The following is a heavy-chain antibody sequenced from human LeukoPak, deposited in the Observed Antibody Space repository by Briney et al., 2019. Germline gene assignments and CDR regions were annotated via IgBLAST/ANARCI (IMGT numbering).Heavy chain of an antibody. V-gene: IGHV4-59*01. D-gene: IGHD5-18*01. CDR3: ARDRGDIANNEGGYFDY. Sequence: SETLSLICTVSGGSISSYYWSWIRQPPGKGLEWIGYIYYSGSTNYNPSLKSRVTISVDTSKNQFSLKLSSVTAADTAVYYCARDRGDIANNEGGYFDYWGQGTLVTVSS. CDR2: IYYSGST. J-gene: IGHJ4*02. CDR1: GGSISSYY.